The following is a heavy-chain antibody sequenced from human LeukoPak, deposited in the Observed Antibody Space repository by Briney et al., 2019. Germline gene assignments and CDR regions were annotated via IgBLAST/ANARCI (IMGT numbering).Heavy chain of an antibody. D-gene: IGHD3-22*01. CDR2: IYHSGTT. J-gene: IGHJ4*02. V-gene: IGHV4-38-2*02. CDR1: DYSISSGYF. Sequence: PSETLSLTCSVSDYSISSGYFWGWIRQPPGKGLEWIGSIYHSGTTYYNPSLKSRVSISVDTSKNQFSLKVRSVTAADTAVYYCARDRDYYDSSGYDCWGQGTLVTVSS. CDR3: ARDRDYYDSSGYDC.